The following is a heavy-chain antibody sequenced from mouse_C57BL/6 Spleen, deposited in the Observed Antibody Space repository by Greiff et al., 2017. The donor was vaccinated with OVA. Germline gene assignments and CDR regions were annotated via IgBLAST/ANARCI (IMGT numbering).Heavy chain of an antibody. CDR3: AKLGRENAMDY. D-gene: IGHD4-1*01. J-gene: IGHJ4*01. CDR1: GYTFTSYG. Sequence: QVQLKQSGAELARPGASVKLSCKASGYTFTSYGISWVKQRTGQGLEWIGEIYPRSGNTYYNEKFKGKATLTADKSSSTAYMELRSLTSEDSAVYFCAKLGRENAMDYWGQGTSVTVSS. V-gene: IGHV1-81*01. CDR2: IYPRSGNT.